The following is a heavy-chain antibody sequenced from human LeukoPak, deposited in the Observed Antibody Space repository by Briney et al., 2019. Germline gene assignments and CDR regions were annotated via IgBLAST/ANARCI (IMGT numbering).Heavy chain of an antibody. CDR3: ANYVAAEKVFGMRYFDY. D-gene: IGHD6-19*01. Sequence: GGSLRLSCAASGFTFSSYAMSWVRQAPGKGLEWVSAISGSGGSTYYADSVKGRFTISRDNSKNTLYLQMNSLRAEDTAVYYCANYVAAEKVFGMRYFDYWGQGTLVTVSS. J-gene: IGHJ4*02. CDR1: GFTFSSYA. CDR2: ISGSGGST. V-gene: IGHV3-23*01.